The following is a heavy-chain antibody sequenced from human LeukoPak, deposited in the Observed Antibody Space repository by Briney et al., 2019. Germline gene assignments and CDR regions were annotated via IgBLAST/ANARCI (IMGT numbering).Heavy chain of an antibody. CDR3: AKASAMIVVVSKHFDY. CDR1: GFTFSSYA. D-gene: IGHD3-22*01. Sequence: GRSLRLSCAASGFTFSSYAMSWVRQAPGKGLEWVSAISGSGGSTYYADSVKGRFTISRANSKTTLPLQMNRMRPEATAVSSFAKASAMIVVVSKHFDYWGHGTLGTVSS. CDR2: ISGSGGST. J-gene: IGHJ4*01. V-gene: IGHV3-23*01.